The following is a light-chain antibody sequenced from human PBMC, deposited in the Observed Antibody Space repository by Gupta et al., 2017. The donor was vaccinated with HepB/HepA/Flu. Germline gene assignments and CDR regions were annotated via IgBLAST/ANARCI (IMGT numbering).Light chain of an antibody. J-gene: IGLJ1*01. CDR2: DDS. CDR1: NRGSKS. Sequence: SYVLPPPPSVSVAPGKKARISWGVTNRGSKSVHWYQQTPAQAPVLVVYDDSDRPSGIPERFSGSNSGTTATLTISRVEAGDEADYYCPGWDSSSDHPFGTGTKVTVL. V-gene: IGLV3-21*03. CDR3: PGWDSSSDHP.